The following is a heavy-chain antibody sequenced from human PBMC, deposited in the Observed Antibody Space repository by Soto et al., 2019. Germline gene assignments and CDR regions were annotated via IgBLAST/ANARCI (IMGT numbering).Heavy chain of an antibody. V-gene: IGHV2-70*11. CDR3: ARIRGILTGYIGPSTYYYYYMDV. Sequence: SGPTLVNPTQTLTLTCTFSGFSLSASGMCVRWIRQPPGKALEWLARIDWDDDKYYSTSLKTRLTISKDTSKNQVVLTMTNMDPVDTATYYCARIRGILTGYIGPSTYYYYYMDVWGKGT. CDR2: IDWDDDK. J-gene: IGHJ6*03. CDR1: GFSLSASGMC. D-gene: IGHD3-9*01.